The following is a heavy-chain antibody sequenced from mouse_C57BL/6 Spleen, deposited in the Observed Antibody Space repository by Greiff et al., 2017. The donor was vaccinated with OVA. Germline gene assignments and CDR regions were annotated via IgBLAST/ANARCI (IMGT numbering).Heavy chain of an antibody. D-gene: IGHD3-2*02. V-gene: IGHV1-82*01. CDR3: SRVCSGYEY. J-gene: IGHJ4*01. Sequence: QVQLQQSGPELVKPGASVKISCKASGYAFSSSWMNWVKQRPGKGLEWIGRIYPGDGDTNYNGKFKGKATLTADKSSSTAYMHLSSLTSEDSSVYFCSRVCSGYEYWGQGTSVTVSS. CDR1: GYAFSSSW. CDR2: IYPGDGDT.